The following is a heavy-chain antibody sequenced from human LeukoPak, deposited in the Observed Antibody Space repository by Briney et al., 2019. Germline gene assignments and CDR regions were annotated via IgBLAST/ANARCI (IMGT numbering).Heavy chain of an antibody. CDR3: ARDEDGEYYYYMDV. V-gene: IGHV1-46*01. Sequence: ASVKVSCKISGYNFASNYMHWVRQAPGQGLEWMGIINPSGGSTSYAQKFQGRVTMTRDMSTSTVYMELSSLRSEDTAVYYCARDEDGEYYYYMDVWGKGTTVTVSS. CDR1: GYNFASNY. J-gene: IGHJ6*03. CDR2: INPSGGST.